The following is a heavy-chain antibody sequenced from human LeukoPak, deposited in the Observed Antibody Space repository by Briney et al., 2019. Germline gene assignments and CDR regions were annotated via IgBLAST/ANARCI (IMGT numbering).Heavy chain of an antibody. CDR1: GGSISSSTYY. CDR2: IYYSGST. Sequence: SETLSLACTVSGGSISSSTYYWGWIRQPPGKGLEWIGSIYYSGSTYNNPSLKSRVTIFVDTSKNQFSLKLSSVTATDTAVYYCARTYGDYDDAFDVWGQGTMVTVSS. CDR3: ARTYGDYDDAFDV. V-gene: IGHV4-39*01. D-gene: IGHD4-17*01. J-gene: IGHJ3*01.